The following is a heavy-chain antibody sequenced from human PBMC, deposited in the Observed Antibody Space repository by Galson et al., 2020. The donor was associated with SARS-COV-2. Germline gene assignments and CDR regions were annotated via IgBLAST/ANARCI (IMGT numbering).Heavy chain of an antibody. V-gene: IGHV4-30-2*01. CDR3: AREENFFLVVTATRMCYFDY. CDR1: GGSISSGGYS. Sequence: SETLYLTCAVSGGSISSGGYSWTWIRQPPGKGLEWIGYIYHSRPTYYNPSLKSRLTISVDTSKNHFSLKLSSVTAADTAVYYCAREENFFLVVTATRMCYFDYWGRGTLATVSS. J-gene: IGHJ4*02. CDR2: IYHSRPT. D-gene: IGHD2-21*02.